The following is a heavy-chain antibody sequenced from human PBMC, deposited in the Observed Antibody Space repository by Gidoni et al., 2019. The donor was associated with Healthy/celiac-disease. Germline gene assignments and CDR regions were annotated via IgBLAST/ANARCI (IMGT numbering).Heavy chain of an antibody. V-gene: IGHV4-30-4*01. D-gene: IGHD3-10*01. CDR1: GGSISSGDYS. CDR3: AREGPPERGSGSFMGYYFDY. J-gene: IGHJ4*02. Sequence: QVQLQESGPGLVKPSQTLSLTCTVPGGSISSGDYSWSWIRQPPGKGLEWIGYIYYSGSTYYNPSLKSRVTISVDTSKNQFSLKLSSVTAADTAVYYCAREGPPERGSGSFMGYYFDYWGQGTLVTVSS. CDR2: IYYSGST.